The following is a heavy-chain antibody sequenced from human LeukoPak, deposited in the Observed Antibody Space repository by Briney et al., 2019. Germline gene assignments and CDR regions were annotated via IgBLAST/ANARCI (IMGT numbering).Heavy chain of an antibody. CDR2: INSDGSAP. CDR1: GFTFSNYW. V-gene: IGHV3-74*01. Sequence: GGSLRLSCAASGFTFSNYWMHWVRQAPGKGLVWVSRINSDGSAPSYADSVKGRFTISRDNAKNTLYLQTNSLGAEDTAVYFCARDTPDYWGQGTLVTVSS. J-gene: IGHJ4*02. CDR3: ARDTPDY. D-gene: IGHD2-15*01.